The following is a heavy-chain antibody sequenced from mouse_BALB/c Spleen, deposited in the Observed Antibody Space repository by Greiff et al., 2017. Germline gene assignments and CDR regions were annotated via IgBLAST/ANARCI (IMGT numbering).Heavy chain of an antibody. CDR1: GYAFSSSW. CDR2: IYPGDGDS. Sequence: LQESGPELVKPGASVKISCKASGYAFSSSWMNWVKQRPGQGLEWIGRIYPGDGDSNYNGKFKGKATLTADKSSSTAYMQLSSLTSVDSAVYFCARRNYAMDYWGQGTSVTVSS. J-gene: IGHJ4*01. V-gene: IGHV1-82*01. CDR3: ARRNYAMDY.